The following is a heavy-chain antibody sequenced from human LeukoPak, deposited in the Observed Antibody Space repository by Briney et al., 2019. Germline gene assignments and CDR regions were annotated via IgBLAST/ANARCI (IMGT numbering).Heavy chain of an antibody. CDR3: ARTMATVFPYFDY. V-gene: IGHV3-53*01. Sequence: PGGSLRLSCEVSGFTVSTSFITWVRQAPGKGLEWVSVVYSGGNTYVADSVKGRFTMSRDNSRNTIYLQMNSLRVEDTAVYYCARTMATVFPYFDYWGQGTLVTVSS. J-gene: IGHJ4*02. CDR1: GFTVSTSF. CDR2: VYSGGNT. D-gene: IGHD5-24*01.